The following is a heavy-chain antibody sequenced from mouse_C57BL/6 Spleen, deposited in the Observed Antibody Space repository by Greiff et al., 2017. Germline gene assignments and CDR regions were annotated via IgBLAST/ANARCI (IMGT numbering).Heavy chain of an antibody. Sequence: QVQLQQSGAELMKPGASVKLSCKATGYTFTGYWIEWVKQRPGHGLEWIGEILPGSGSTNYNEKFKGKATFTADTSSNTAYMQLSSLTTEDSAIYYCARRADGYYGGFAYWGQGTLVTVSA. D-gene: IGHD2-3*01. J-gene: IGHJ3*01. CDR3: ARRADGYYGGFAY. CDR1: GYTFTGYW. CDR2: ILPGSGST. V-gene: IGHV1-9*01.